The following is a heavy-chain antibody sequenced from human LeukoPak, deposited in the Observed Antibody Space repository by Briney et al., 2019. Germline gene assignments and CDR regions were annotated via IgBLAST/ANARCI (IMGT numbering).Heavy chain of an antibody. V-gene: IGHV3-23*01. D-gene: IGHD2-2*01. Sequence: PGGSLTLSCAASGFTFSNYSLTWVRQAPGKGLEWVSGISGNGGSTSYADSVKGRFTISRDNSKNTLYLQMNSLRAEDTAVYYCAKDCSSSTSCSNYWGQGTLVTVSA. CDR3: AKDCSSSTSCSNY. CDR1: GFTFSNYS. J-gene: IGHJ4*02. CDR2: ISGNGGST.